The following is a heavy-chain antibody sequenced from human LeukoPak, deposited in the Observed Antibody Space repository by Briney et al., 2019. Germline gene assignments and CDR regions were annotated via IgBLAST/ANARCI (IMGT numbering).Heavy chain of an antibody. Sequence: GGSLRLSCAASGFTFSSYSMNWVRQAPGKGLEWVSSISSSSSYIYYADSVKGRFTISRDNAKNSLYLQMNSLRAEDTAVYYCAREGKHQLPSGAFDIWGQGAMVTVSS. J-gene: IGHJ3*02. CDR2: ISSSSSYI. CDR3: AREGKHQLPSGAFDI. V-gene: IGHV3-21*01. CDR1: GFTFSSYS. D-gene: IGHD2-2*01.